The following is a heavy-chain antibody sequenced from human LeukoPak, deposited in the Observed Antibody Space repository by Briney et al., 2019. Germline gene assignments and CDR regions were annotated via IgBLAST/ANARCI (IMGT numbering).Heavy chain of an antibody. CDR3: AKLRYGDYAVDH. D-gene: IGHD4-17*01. Sequence: SETLSLTCTVSGGSISSYYWSWIRQPPGKGLEWVWYIYYSGSTNYNPSLKSRVTISVDTSKNQISLELSSVTAADTAVYYCAKLRYGDYAVDHWGQGTLVTVSS. CDR1: GGSISSYY. J-gene: IGHJ4*02. V-gene: IGHV4-59*08. CDR2: IYYSGST.